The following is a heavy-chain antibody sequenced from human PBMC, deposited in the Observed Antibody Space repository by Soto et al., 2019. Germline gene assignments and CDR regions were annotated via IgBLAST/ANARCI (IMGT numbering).Heavy chain of an antibody. CDR2: VSSSGNT. J-gene: IGHJ6*02. Sequence: SETLSLTCAVSGGSLGNYYWFWIRQPVGKGLEWIGRVSSSGNTNANPTLNSRATMSIDTSKNQFSLRLRSVTAADTAVYYCARADYEILTGSYAMDVWGQGTTVTVSS. CDR1: GGSLGNYY. CDR3: ARADYEILTGSYAMDV. D-gene: IGHD3-9*01. V-gene: IGHV4-4*07.